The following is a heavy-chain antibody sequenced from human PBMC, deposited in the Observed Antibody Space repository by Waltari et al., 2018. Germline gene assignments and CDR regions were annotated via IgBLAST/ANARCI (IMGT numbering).Heavy chain of an antibody. V-gene: IGHV4-59*01. CDR3: ARGVTRYYYMDV. Sequence: QVQLQESGPGLVKPSETPSLTCTVSGGSISSYYWSWIRQPPGKGLEWIGYIDYSGSTNYNPSRKSRVTLSVDTSKNQFSLKLSSVTAADTAVYYCARGVTRYYYMDVWGKGTTVTVSS. CDR1: GGSISSYY. J-gene: IGHJ6*03. CDR2: IDYSGST.